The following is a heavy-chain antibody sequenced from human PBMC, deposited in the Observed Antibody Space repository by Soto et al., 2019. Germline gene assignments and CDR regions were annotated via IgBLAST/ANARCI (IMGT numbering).Heavy chain of an antibody. CDR1: WYTSASYG. CDR2: ISAYNGNT. Sequence: ASVKVSCNASWYTSASYGISWVRQAPGQGLEWMGWISAYNGNTNYAQKLQGRVTMTTDTSTSTAYMELRSLRSDDTPVYYCASVSAGTFDYSRQGTLVTVSS. D-gene: IGHD6-13*01. CDR3: ASVSAGTFDY. J-gene: IGHJ4*02. V-gene: IGHV1-18*04.